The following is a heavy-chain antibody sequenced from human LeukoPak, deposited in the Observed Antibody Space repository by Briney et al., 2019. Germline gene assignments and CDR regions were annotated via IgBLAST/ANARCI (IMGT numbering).Heavy chain of an antibody. V-gene: IGHV3-30*03. CDR3: ASAKSELWFGELPVDY. CDR1: KFSFTSYW. D-gene: IGHD3-10*01. Sequence: GGSLRLSCAAPKFSFTSYWMHWVRQAPGKGLGWVAVMLYDENNKNYADSVKGRFTISRDNSKSTLYLQMNSLRAEDTAVYYCASAKSELWFGELPVDYWGQGTLVTVSS. J-gene: IGHJ4*02. CDR2: MLYDENNK.